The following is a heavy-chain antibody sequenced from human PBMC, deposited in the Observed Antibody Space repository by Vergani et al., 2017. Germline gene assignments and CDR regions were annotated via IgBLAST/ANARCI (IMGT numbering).Heavy chain of an antibody. V-gene: IGHV1-18*01. J-gene: IGHJ5*02. CDR1: GYTFTGYG. Sequence: QVQLVQSGAEVKKPGASVKVSCKASGYTFTGYGISWVRQAPGQGLEWMGWISAYNGNTNYAQKLQGRVTMTTDTSTSTAYMELRSLRSDDTAVYYCARDDRGYCSSTSCYGWFDPWGQGTLVTVSS. CDR2: ISAYNGNT. CDR3: ARDDRGYCSSTSCYGWFDP. D-gene: IGHD2-2*01.